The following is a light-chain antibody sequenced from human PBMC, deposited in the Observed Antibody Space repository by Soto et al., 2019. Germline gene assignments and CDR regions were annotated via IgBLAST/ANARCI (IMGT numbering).Light chain of an antibody. Sequence: QSVLTPPPSVSGAPGQKVTISCTRSSSNIGAAYDVHWYQHLPGTAPKLLIYGNNNRPSGVPDRFSGSKSGTSASLAITGLQAEDEADYYCQSYDSSLSGWVFGGGTKLTVL. CDR3: QSYDSSLSGWV. J-gene: IGLJ3*02. V-gene: IGLV1-40*01. CDR1: SSNIGAAYD. CDR2: GNN.